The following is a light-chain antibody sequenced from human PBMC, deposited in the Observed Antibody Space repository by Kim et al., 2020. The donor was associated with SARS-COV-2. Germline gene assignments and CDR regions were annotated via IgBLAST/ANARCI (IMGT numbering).Light chain of an antibody. V-gene: IGLV3-1*01. J-gene: IGLJ2*01. CDR3: QAWDSDNMV. CDR2: QDT. CDR1: NLWNKY. Sequence: GSPVQTARIPCAGNNLWNKYPTGYQPRPGQSPVLVSYQDTKRPSGIPERFSGYNSGTTATLTISGTQAMDEADYYCQAWDSDNMVFGGGTQLTVL.